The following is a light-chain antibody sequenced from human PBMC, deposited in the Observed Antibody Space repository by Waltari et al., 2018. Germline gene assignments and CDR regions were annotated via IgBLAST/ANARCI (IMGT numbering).Light chain of an antibody. CDR1: SSDVGGYNY. CDR3: CSYAGSYSWV. V-gene: IGLV2-11*01. J-gene: IGLJ3*02. Sequence: QSALTQPPSVSGSPGQSVTISCTGTSSDVGGYNYVSWYQHHPGKAPKLMIYEVSNRPPGVSNRFSGSKSGNTASLTISGLQAEDEADYYCCSYAGSYSWVFGGGTKLTVL. CDR2: EVS.